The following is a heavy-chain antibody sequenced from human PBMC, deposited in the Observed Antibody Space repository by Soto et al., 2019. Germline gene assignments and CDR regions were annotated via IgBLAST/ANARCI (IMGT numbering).Heavy chain of an antibody. J-gene: IGHJ4*02. CDR2: INHSGST. V-gene: IGHV4-34*01. Sequence: LTCAVYGGPFSGYYWSWVRQPPGKGLEWIGEINHSGSTNYNPSLKSRVTISVDTSKNQFSLKLSSVTAADTAVYYCAGGGVIVYFDYWGQGTLVTVSS. CDR1: GGPFSGYY. CDR3: AGGGVIVYFDY. D-gene: IGHD3-16*02.